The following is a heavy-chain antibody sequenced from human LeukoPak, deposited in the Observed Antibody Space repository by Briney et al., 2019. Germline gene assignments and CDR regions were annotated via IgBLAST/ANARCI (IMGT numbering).Heavy chain of an antibody. Sequence: SETLSLTCAVYGGSFSGYYWSWIRQPPGKGLEWIGEINHSGSTNYNPSLKSRVTISVDTSKNQFSLKLSSVTAADTAVYYCARAFYDLLTGSIGYYFDYWGQGTLVTVSS. V-gene: IGHV4-34*01. CDR2: INHSGST. CDR1: GGSFSGYY. D-gene: IGHD3-9*01. J-gene: IGHJ4*02. CDR3: ARAFYDLLTGSIGYYFDY.